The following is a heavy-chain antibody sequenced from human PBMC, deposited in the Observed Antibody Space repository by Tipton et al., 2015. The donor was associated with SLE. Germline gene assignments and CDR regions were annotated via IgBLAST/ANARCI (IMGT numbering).Heavy chain of an antibody. CDR2: IYTSGST. Sequence: LRLSCIVSGGSISTNYWSWIRQPPGKGLEWIGYIYTSGSTNYNPSLKSRVTISVDTSKNQFSLKLSSVTAADTAVYYCARNPITMVRGVIPGAFDIWGQGTMVTVSS. D-gene: IGHD3-10*01. CDR3: ARNPITMVRGVIPGAFDI. CDR1: GGSISTNY. J-gene: IGHJ3*02. V-gene: IGHV4-4*08.